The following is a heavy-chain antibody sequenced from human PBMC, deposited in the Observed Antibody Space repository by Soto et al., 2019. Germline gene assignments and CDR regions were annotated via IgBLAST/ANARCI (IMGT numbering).Heavy chain of an antibody. Sequence: EVQLVESGGGLVQPGGSLRLSCAASGFTFSSYSMNWVRQAPGKGLEWVSYISSSSSTIYYEDSVKGRFTISRDNAKNSLYLRMNSLRAEDTAVYYCQGASLLQWLPDDFDYWGQGTLVTVSS. CDR1: GFTFSSYS. V-gene: IGHV3-48*01. J-gene: IGHJ4*02. CDR3: QGASLLQWLPDDFDY. D-gene: IGHD3-3*01. CDR2: ISSSSSTI.